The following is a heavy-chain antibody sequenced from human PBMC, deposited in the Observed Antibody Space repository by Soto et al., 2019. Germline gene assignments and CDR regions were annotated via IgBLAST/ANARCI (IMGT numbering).Heavy chain of an antibody. CDR3: ALFCSGGSCYRTAFWYFDL. D-gene: IGHD2-15*01. CDR1: GGSMSSDRYY. J-gene: IGHJ2*01. Sequence: QLQLQESGPGLLKPSETLSLTCTVSGGSMSSDRYYWGWIRQPPGKGLEWIGSTYYSGTTYYNPSLTNRVTISVDTTGNQFSLMLSSVTAADTAVDYCALFCSGGSCYRTAFWYFDLWGHGSLVTVSS. CDR2: TYYSGTT. V-gene: IGHV4-39*01.